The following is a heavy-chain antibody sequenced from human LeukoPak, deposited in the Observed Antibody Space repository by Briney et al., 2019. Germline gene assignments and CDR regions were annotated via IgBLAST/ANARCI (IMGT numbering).Heavy chain of an antibody. J-gene: IGHJ6*03. V-gene: IGHV7-4-1*02. CDR2: INTNTGNP. CDR1: GYTFTSYA. Sequence: ASVKVSCKASGYTFTSYAMNWVRQAPGQGLEWMGWINTNTGNPTYAQGFTGRFVFSLDTSVSTAYLQISSLKAEDTAVYYCARGGTARPYYHYYMDVWGKGTTVTVSS. CDR3: ARGGTARPYYHYYMDV. D-gene: IGHD6-6*01.